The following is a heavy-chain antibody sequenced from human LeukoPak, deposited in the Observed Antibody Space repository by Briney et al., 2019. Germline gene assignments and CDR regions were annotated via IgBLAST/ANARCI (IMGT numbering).Heavy chain of an antibody. V-gene: IGHV3-9*01. Sequence: PGRSLRLSCAASGFTFDDYAMHWVRQAPGKGLEWVSGISWNSGSIGYADSVKGRFTISRDNAKNSLYLQMNSLRAEDTALYYCAKDSSSGLPNCVDYWGQGTLVTVSS. CDR1: GFTFDDYA. D-gene: IGHD6-19*01. CDR2: ISWNSGSI. J-gene: IGHJ4*02. CDR3: AKDSSSGLPNCVDY.